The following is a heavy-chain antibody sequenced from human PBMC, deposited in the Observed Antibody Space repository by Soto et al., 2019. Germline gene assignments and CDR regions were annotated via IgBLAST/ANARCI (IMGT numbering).Heavy chain of an antibody. D-gene: IGHD1-1*01. J-gene: IGHJ4*02. V-gene: IGHV3-74*01. CDR2: ISDDGSTA. Sequence: PGGSLRLSCAVSGFTFSAYWMHWVRQVPGKGLTWVSRISDDGSTATYADSVKGRFIIPRDNAKNTLHLEMNTLRADDSGLYYCARGPRVSSTGTGAHWGRGTLVTVSS. CDR1: GFTFSAYW. CDR3: ARGPRVSSTGTGAH.